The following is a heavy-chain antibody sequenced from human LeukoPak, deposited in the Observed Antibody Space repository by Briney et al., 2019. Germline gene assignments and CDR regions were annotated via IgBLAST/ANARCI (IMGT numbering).Heavy chain of an antibody. CDR3: ARVAGVTTVNWFDP. V-gene: IGHV1-18*01. CDR2: ISAYNGNT. Sequence: GASVKVSCKASGYTFTSYGISWVRQAPGQGLESMGWISAYNGNTNYAQKLQGRVTMTTDTSTSTAYMELRSLRSDDTAVYYCARVAGVTTVNWFDPWGQGTLVTVSS. J-gene: IGHJ5*02. CDR1: GYTFTSYG. D-gene: IGHD4-17*01.